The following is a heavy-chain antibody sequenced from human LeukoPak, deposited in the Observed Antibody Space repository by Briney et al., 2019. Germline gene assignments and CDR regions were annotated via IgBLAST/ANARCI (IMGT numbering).Heavy chain of an antibody. CDR3: ARSYSSGWYSYY. CDR2: ISSNGGST. Sequence: PGGSLRLSCAASGFTFRSYAMHWVRQAPGKGLEYVSAISSNGGSTYYANSVKGRFTISRDNSKNTLYLQMGSLRAEDMAVYYCARSYSSGWYSYYWGQGTLVTVSS. CDR1: GFTFRSYA. D-gene: IGHD6-19*01. J-gene: IGHJ4*02. V-gene: IGHV3-64*01.